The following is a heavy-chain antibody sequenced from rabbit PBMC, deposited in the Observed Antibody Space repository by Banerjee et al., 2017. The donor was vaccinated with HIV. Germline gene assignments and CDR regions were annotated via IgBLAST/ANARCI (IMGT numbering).Heavy chain of an antibody. V-gene: IGHV1S45*01. D-gene: IGHD4-1*01. CDR3: ARDLAGVTGWNFNL. CDR2: IDAGSSGNN. CDR1: GFSFSSSYD. Sequence: QEQLEESGGDLVKPEGSLTITCTASGFSFSSSYDMWWVRQAPGKGLEWIACIDAGSSGNNYVANWAKGRFTISKTSSTTVTLQMTSLTAADTATYFCARDLAGVTGWNFNLWGPGTLVTVS. J-gene: IGHJ4*01.